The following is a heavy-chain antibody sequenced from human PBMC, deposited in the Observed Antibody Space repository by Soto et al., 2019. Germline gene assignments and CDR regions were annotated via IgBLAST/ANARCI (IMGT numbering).Heavy chain of an antibody. CDR1: GFTFSSYA. D-gene: IGHD3-22*01. CDR3: AKFGFDYDSSGYYYAYYYYGMDV. Sequence: LRLSCAASGFTFSSYAMSWVRQAPGKGLEWVSAISGSGGSTYYADSVKGRFTISRDNSKNTLYLQMNSLRAEDTAVYYCAKFGFDYDSSGYYYAYYYYGMDVWGQGTTVTVSS. V-gene: IGHV3-23*01. J-gene: IGHJ6*02. CDR2: ISGSGGST.